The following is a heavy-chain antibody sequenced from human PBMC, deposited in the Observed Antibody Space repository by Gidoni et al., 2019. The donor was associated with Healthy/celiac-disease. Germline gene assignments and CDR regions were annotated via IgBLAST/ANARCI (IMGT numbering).Heavy chain of an antibody. CDR2: ISSSISSI. V-gene: IGHV3-21*01. CDR3: ASSGGSFRIEDYYYYGMDV. CDR1: GFTCSSHR. D-gene: IGHD2-15*01. Sequence: EVQLVESGGGRGKPGGSLRLSCAAAGFTCSSHRMNWVRQAPGKGREWVSSISSSISSIYYADSVNCRFTISRDNAQNSLYLQMNSLRAEDTAVYCCASSGGSFRIEDYYYYGMDVWGQGTTVTVSS. J-gene: IGHJ6*02.